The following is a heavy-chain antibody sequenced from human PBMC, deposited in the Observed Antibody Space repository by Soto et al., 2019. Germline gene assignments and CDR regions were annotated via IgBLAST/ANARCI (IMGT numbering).Heavy chain of an antibody. D-gene: IGHD3-10*01. J-gene: IGHJ5*02. CDR3: ARGVTMVRGVIITYWFDP. CDR1: GGTFSSYA. CDR2: IIPIFGTA. V-gene: IGHV1-69*13. Sequence: SVKVSCKASGGTFSSYAISWVRQAPGQGLEWMGGIIPIFGTANYAQKFQGGVTITADESTSTAYMELSSLRSEDTAVYYCARGVTMVRGVIITYWFDPWGQGTLVTVSS.